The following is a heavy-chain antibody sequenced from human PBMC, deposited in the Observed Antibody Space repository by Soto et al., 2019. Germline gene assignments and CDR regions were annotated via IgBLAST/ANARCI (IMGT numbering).Heavy chain of an antibody. CDR3: ARDGGPITIFGVVILNYFDY. D-gene: IGHD3-3*01. CDR1: GFTFSSYS. CDR2: ISSSSSTI. Sequence: GSLILSCAASGFTFSSYSMNWVRQAPGKGLEWVSYISSSSSTIYYADSVKGRFTISRDNAKNSLYLQMNSLRAEDTAVYYCARDGGPITIFGVVILNYFDYWGQGTLVTVSS. V-gene: IGHV3-48*01. J-gene: IGHJ4*02.